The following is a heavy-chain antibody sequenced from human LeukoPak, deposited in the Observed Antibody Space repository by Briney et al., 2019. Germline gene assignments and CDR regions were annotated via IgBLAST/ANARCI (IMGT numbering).Heavy chain of an antibody. D-gene: IGHD6-6*01. CDR2: ISSGGGYI. CDR3: ARGSSGFDY. Sequence: GGSLRLSCAPSGFTFSSYTMSWVRQAPGKGLEWVSSISSGGGYIYYADSVKGRFTISRDNAKKSLSLQMNSLGAEDTAVYYCARGSSGFDYWGQGTLVTVSS. V-gene: IGHV3-21*01. CDR1: GFTFSSYT. J-gene: IGHJ4*02.